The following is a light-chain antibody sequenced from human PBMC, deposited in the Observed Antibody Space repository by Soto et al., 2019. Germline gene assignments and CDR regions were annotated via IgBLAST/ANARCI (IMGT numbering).Light chain of an antibody. J-gene: IGLJ3*02. CDR3: AAWDDSLNGLV. Sequence: QSVLTQPPSASGTPGQRVTISCSGSSSNIGSNTVNWYQQLPGTAPKLLIYSNNQRPSGVPDRFSGSKSGTSASLAISGLQSEDEADYYCAAWDDSLNGLVFSGGTQLTVL. CDR1: SSNIGSNT. V-gene: IGLV1-44*01. CDR2: SNN.